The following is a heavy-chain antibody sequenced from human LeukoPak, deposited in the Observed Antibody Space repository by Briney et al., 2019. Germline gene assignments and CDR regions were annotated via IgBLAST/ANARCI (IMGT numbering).Heavy chain of an antibody. D-gene: IGHD2-2*01. CDR2: IDSRGTII. CDR1: GFTFSSYS. CDR3: TRAGYCSDAGCYVPDY. Sequence: GGSLRLSCSASGFTFSSYSMNWVRQAPGKGLEWVSYIDSRGTIIYYADSVKGRFTISRDKAKNSLYLQMNSLTDKDTAVYYCTRAGYCSDAGCYVPDYWGQGTLVTVSS. V-gene: IGHV3-48*02. J-gene: IGHJ4*02.